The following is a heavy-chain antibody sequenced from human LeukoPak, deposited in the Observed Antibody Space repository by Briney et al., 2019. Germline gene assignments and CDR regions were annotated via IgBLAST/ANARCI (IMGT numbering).Heavy chain of an antibody. CDR1: GFTFRSYG. Sequence: GKSLRLSCAASGFTFRSYGMHWVRQAPGKGLEWEAVISYDGSNKYYVDSVKGRFTISRDNSKNTLYLQTNSLRAEDTAVYYCAKDHGDYDLDHWGQGTLVTVSS. D-gene: IGHD4-17*01. J-gene: IGHJ4*02. CDR3: AKDHGDYDLDH. V-gene: IGHV3-30*18. CDR2: ISYDGSNK.